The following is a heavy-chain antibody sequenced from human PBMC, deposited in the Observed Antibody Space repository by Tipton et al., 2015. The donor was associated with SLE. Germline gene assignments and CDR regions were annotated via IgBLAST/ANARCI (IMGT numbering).Heavy chain of an antibody. Sequence: SLRLSCSGSGFTFYNYGMHWVRQAPGKGLEWVSSISSTSTYIHYADSVRGRFTISRDNSKNTLYLQMNSLRAEDTAVYYCAREGYGDLGVFDYWGQGTLVTVSS. CDR1: GFTFYNYG. J-gene: IGHJ4*02. CDR2: ISSTSTYI. D-gene: IGHD4-17*01. CDR3: AREGYGDLGVFDY. V-gene: IGHV3-21*01.